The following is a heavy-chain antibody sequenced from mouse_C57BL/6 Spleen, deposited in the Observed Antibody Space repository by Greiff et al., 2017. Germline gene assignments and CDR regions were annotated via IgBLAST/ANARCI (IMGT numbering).Heavy chain of an antibody. Sequence: DVMLVESGGGLVKPGGSLKLSCAASGFTFSDYGMHWVRQAPEKGLEWVAYISSGSSTIYYADTVKGRFTISRDNAKNTLFLQMTSLRSEDTAMYYCARRDYGSSCYFDYWGQGTTLTVSS. CDR3: ARRDYGSSCYFDY. CDR1: GFTFSDYG. J-gene: IGHJ2*01. CDR2: ISSGSSTI. D-gene: IGHD1-1*01. V-gene: IGHV5-17*01.